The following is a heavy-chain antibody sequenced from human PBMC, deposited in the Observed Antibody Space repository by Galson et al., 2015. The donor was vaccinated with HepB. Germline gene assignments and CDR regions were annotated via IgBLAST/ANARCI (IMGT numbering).Heavy chain of an antibody. CDR2: ISSNGGST. CDR3: VKDRVNVVATIASNFDY. J-gene: IGHJ4*02. D-gene: IGHD5-12*01. Sequence: SLRLSCAASGFTFSSYAMHWVRQAPGKGLEYVSAISSNGGSTYYADSVKGRFTISRDNSKNTLYLQMSSLRAEDTAVYYCVKDRVNVVATIASNFDYWGQGTLVTVSS. V-gene: IGHV3-64D*06. CDR1: GFTFSSYA.